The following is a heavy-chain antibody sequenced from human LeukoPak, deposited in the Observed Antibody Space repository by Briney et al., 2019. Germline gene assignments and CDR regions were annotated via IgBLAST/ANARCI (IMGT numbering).Heavy chain of an antibody. CDR2: ISSSSSYI. D-gene: IGHD2-21*01. CDR1: EFTLSSYA. J-gene: IGHJ6*02. Sequence: GGSLRLSCAASEFTLSSYAMNWVRQAPGKGLEWVSSISSSSSYIFYADSVKGRFTVSRDNSKNTLYLQMNSLRAEDTAVYYCAKDVAAGYYYYYGLDVWGQGTTVTVSS. CDR3: AKDVAAGYYYYYGLDV. V-gene: IGHV3-21*04.